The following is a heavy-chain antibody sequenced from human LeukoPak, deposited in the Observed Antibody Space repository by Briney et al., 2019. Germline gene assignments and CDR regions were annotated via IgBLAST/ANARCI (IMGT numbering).Heavy chain of an antibody. CDR3: AREAYDSGSFRTDYYYMDV. CDR1: GYTLTGYY. V-gene: IGHV1-2*02. Sequence: ASVKVSCKASGYTLTGYYMHWVRQAPGQGLEWMGWIYPNSGGTNYAQKFQGRVTVTRDTSISTAYMELSRLRSDDTAVYYCAREAYDSGSFRTDYYYMDVWGKGTTVTISS. CDR2: IYPNSGGT. D-gene: IGHD3-10*01. J-gene: IGHJ6*03.